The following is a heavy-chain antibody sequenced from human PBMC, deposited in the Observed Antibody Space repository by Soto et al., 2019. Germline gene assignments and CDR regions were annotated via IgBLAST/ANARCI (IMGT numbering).Heavy chain of an antibody. Sequence: ASVNVSCKASGYTFTSYGISWVRQAPGQGLEWMGWISAYNGNTNYAQKLQGRVTMTTDTSTSTAYMELRSLRSDDTAVYYCARVSGGVYYDFWSGYYGPFDIWGQGTMVTVSS. CDR2: ISAYNGNT. CDR3: ARVSGGVYYDFWSGYYGPFDI. D-gene: IGHD3-3*01. CDR1: GYTFTSYG. J-gene: IGHJ3*02. V-gene: IGHV1-18*01.